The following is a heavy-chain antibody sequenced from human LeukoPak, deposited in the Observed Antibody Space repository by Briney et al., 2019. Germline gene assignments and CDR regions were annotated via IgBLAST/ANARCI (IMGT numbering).Heavy chain of an antibody. J-gene: IGHJ4*02. CDR2: ISGSGGST. D-gene: IGHD3-3*01. CDR1: GFTFSSYA. Sequence: GGSLRLPCAASGFTFSSYAMSWVRQAPGKGLEWVSAISGSGGSTYYADSVKGRFTISRDNSKNTLYLQMNSLRAEDTAVYYCAKGTITIFGVVTHFDYWGQGTLVTVSS. V-gene: IGHV3-23*01. CDR3: AKGTITIFGVVTHFDY.